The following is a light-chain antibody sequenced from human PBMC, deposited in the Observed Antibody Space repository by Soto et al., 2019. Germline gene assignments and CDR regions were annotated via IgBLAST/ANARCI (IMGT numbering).Light chain of an antibody. CDR1: QSVTSNY. CDR3: QQYGRSPGT. CDR2: GAS. V-gene: IGKV3-20*01. Sequence: DIVLTQSPGTLSLSPGERATLSCRASQSVTSNYLAWYQQKPGQAPRLLIFGASIRATGLPDRFSGSGSGTDFTLTISRLEPEDFAVYYCQQYGRSPGTFGQGTKVEIK. J-gene: IGKJ1*01.